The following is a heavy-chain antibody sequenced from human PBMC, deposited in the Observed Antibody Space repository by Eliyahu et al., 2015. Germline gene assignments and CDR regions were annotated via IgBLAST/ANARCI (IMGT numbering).Heavy chain of an antibody. D-gene: IGHD3-22*01. J-gene: IGHJ4*02. CDR3: AHKRGWRSSSGYNY. CDR2: IYWDDDK. Sequence: QITLKESGPTLVKPTQTLTLTCTFSGFSLSTSGVGVGWIRQPPGKALEWLALIYWDDDKRYSPSLKSRLTITKDTSKNQVVLTMTNMDPVDTATYYCAHKRGWRSSSGYNYWGQGTLVTVSS. V-gene: IGHV2-5*02. CDR1: GFSLSTSGVG.